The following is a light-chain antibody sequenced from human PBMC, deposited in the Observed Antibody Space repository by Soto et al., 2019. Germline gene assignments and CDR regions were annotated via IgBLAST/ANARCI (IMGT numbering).Light chain of an antibody. CDR2: DAA. CDR1: QDIKNY. CDR3: QQFDSVPCT. Sequence: IEMTQSPSALSASAGDRVTITCQASQDIKNYVIWYQQKPGRAPKLLIYDAASLGTGVSSRFSGSGSGTHFNLTISSLQPEDVATYYCQQFDSVPCTFGQGTKLEIK. J-gene: IGKJ2*02. V-gene: IGKV1-33*01.